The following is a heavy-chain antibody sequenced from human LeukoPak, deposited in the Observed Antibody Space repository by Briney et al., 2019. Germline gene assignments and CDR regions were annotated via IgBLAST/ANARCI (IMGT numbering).Heavy chain of an antibody. V-gene: IGHV1-18*01. Sequence: ASVKVSCKASGYMFTSCGISWVRQAPGQGLEWMGWISGYNGNTNYAQKFQGRVTMTTDTSTSTAYMELRSLRSDDTAVYYCAVGIYDILTGCFYWGQGTLVTVSS. D-gene: IGHD3-9*01. CDR2: ISGYNGNT. CDR3: AVGIYDILTGCFY. J-gene: IGHJ4*02. CDR1: GYMFTSCG.